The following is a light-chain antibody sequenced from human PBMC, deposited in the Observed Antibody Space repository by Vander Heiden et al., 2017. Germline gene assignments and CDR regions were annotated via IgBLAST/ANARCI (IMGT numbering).Light chain of an antibody. CDR2: AAS. Sequence: DLLMTQSPSSLSASVGVRVTITCRASQSISSYLNWYQQKPGKAPKLLIYAASSLQSGVPSRFSGSGSGTDFTLTISSLQPEDFATYYCQQSYSTPRTFGQGTKVEIK. CDR1: QSISSY. CDR3: QQSYSTPRT. J-gene: IGKJ1*01. V-gene: IGKV1-39*01.